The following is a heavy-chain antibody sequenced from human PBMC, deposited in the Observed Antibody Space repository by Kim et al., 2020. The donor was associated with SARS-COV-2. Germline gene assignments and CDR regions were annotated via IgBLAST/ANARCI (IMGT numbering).Heavy chain of an antibody. CDR2: IYYSGST. J-gene: IGHJ5*02. CDR3: ARDFRQYSSGWSSPFDP. V-gene: IGHV4-31*03. D-gene: IGHD6-19*01. Sequence: SETQSLTCTVSGGSISSGGYYWSWIRQHPGKGLEWIGYIYYSGSTYYNPSLKSRVTISVDTSKNQFSLKLSSVTAADTAVYYCARDFRQYSSGWSSPFDPWGQGTLVTVSS. CDR1: GGSISSGGYY.